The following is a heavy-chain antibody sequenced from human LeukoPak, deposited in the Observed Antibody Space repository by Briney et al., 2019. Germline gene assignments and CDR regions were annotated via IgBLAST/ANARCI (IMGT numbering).Heavy chain of an antibody. CDR2: ISGDGGTT. D-gene: IGHD6-13*01. J-gene: IGHJ4*02. Sequence: GGSQRLSCAASGFTSSSYAMGWVRQAPGKGLEWVSVISGDGGTTFYADSVKGRFTISRDNSNNTLYLQMNSLRAEDTAVYYCASRAGYTGSWSAFDYWGQGTLVTVSS. V-gene: IGHV3-23*01. CDR1: GFTSSSYA. CDR3: ASRAGYTGSWSAFDY.